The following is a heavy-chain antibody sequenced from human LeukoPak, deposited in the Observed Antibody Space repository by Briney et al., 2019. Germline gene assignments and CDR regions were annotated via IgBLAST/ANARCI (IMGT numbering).Heavy chain of an antibody. CDR3: ARGNYYGMDI. CDR2: INSDGSVT. CDR1: GFTFGSSW. Sequence: PGGSLRLSCAASGFTFGSSWMHWVRHPPGKGLVWVSLINSDGSVTRYADSVKGQFTISRDNAKNTLYLQMHSLRAEDTAVYYCARGNYYGMDIWGQGTTVTASS. J-gene: IGHJ6*02. V-gene: IGHV3-74*01.